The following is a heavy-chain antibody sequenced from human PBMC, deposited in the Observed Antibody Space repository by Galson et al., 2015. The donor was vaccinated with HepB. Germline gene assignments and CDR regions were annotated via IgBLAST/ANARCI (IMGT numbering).Heavy chain of an antibody. D-gene: IGHD5-12*01. J-gene: IGHJ4*02. V-gene: IGHV3-7*01. Sequence: SLRLSCAASGFSFSTYRMSWVRQAPGKGLEWVANINQDGSEKYYVDSVEGRFTISRDNAKNSLYLQINNLRAEDTAMYYCAREWQLDYWGQGTLVTVSS. CDR3: AREWQLDY. CDR1: GFSFSTYR. CDR2: INQDGSEK.